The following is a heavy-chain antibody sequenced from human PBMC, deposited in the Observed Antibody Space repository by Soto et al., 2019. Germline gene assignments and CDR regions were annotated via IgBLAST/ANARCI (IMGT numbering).Heavy chain of an antibody. CDR3: ARVGSYRTVAGYSHYYYGMDV. CDR2: IWYDGSNK. D-gene: IGHD6-19*01. CDR1: GFTFSSYG. J-gene: IGHJ6*02. V-gene: IGHV3-33*01. Sequence: GSLRLSCAASGFTFSSYGMHWVRQAPGKGLEWVAVIWYDGSNKYYADSVKGRFTISRDNSKNTLYLQMNSLRAEDTAVYYCARVGSYRTVAGYSHYYYGMDVWGQGTTVTVSS.